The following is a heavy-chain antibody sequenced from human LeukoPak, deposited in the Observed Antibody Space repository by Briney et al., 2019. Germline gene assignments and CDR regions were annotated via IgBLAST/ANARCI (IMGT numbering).Heavy chain of an antibody. D-gene: IGHD3-22*01. CDR1: GDFISSYY. Sequence: SETLSLTCVVSGDFISSYYWSWIRQPAGKGLEWIGRIYNSGRTNYNPSLKSRVTMSVDTSKSQVSLKLNSVTAADTAVYYCARDLYDSGWFHDYWGQGTLVTVSS. CDR2: IYNSGRT. V-gene: IGHV4-4*07. CDR3: ARDLYDSGWFHDY. J-gene: IGHJ4*02.